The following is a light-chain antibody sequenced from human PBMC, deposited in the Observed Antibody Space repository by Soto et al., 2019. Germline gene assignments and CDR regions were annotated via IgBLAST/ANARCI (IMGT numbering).Light chain of an antibody. J-gene: IGKJ1*01. V-gene: IGKV3-15*01. CDR3: QQYNDWPLT. CDR1: QSVSRK. Sequence: EIVLTQSPGTLSLSPGERATLSCRASQSVSRKLACYQQKPGQAPSLLIYGAFTRATGIPARFSGTGSGTEFTLTISSLQSEDFALYYCQQYNDWPLTFGQGTKVDIK. CDR2: GAF.